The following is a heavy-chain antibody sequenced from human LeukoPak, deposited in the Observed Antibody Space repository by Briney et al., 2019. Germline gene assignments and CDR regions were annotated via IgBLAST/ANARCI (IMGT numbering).Heavy chain of an antibody. Sequence: SETLSLTCAVYGGSFSGYYWSWIRQPPGKGLEWIGEINHSGSTNYNPSLKSRVTISVDTSKNQFSLKLSSVTAADTAVYYYARSGNYYGSGSRPYYYYGMDVWGQGTTVTVSS. CDR2: INHSGST. D-gene: IGHD3-10*01. CDR1: GGSFSGYY. V-gene: IGHV4-34*01. CDR3: ARSGNYYGSGSRPYYYYGMDV. J-gene: IGHJ6*02.